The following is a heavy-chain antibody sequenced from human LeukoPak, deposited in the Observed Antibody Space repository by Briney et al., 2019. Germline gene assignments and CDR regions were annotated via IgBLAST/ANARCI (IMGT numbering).Heavy chain of an antibody. J-gene: IGHJ4*02. V-gene: IGHV4-4*07. D-gene: IGHD3-22*01. CDR2: IHNDEST. Sequence: SETLSLTCSVSGVSISSFNWNWIRQPAGKGLEWIGRIHNDESTMYNPSLKGRVSMSPDTSKNQFSLNLSSVTAADTAVYYCAKSDDSRGYQLDYWGQGIRVTVSS. CDR3: AKSDDSRGYQLDY. CDR1: GVSISSFN.